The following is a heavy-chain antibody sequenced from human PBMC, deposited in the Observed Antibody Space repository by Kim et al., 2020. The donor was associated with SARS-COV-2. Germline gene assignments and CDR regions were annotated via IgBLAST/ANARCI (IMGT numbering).Heavy chain of an antibody. CDR2: T. V-gene: IGHV1-18*01. D-gene: IGHD6-13*01. J-gene: IGHJ4*02. Sequence: TNYAQKLQGRVTMTTDTSTSTAYMELRSLRSDDTAVYYCARGRIAAPLDYWGQGTLVTVSS. CDR3: ARGRIAAPLDY.